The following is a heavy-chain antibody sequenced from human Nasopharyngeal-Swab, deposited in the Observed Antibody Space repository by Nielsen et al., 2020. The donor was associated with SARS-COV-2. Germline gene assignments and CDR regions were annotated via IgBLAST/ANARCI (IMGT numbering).Heavy chain of an antibody. Sequence: GGSLRLSCAASGFTFSDHAIHWVRQAPGKGLEWVAVISYDETDQYYSGSVKGRFTISRDSSKKVVYLQMNSLRPEDTGPYYCAKEMFKYGSGVSSDGFDVWGQGTRVTVSS. CDR2: ISYDETDQ. J-gene: IGHJ3*01. CDR1: GFTFSDHA. D-gene: IGHD3-10*01. CDR3: AKEMFKYGSGVSSDGFDV. V-gene: IGHV3-30*18.